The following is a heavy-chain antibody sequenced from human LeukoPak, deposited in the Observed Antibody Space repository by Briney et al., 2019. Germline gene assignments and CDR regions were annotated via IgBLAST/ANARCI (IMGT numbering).Heavy chain of an antibody. CDR3: ARNSYSNYVFR. V-gene: IGHV4-39*07. CDR1: GGSISSSSYY. Sequence: SETLSLTCTVSGGSISSSSYYWGWIRQPPGKGLEWIGSMYYSGSTYYNPSLKSRVTISVDTSKNQFSLKLSSVTAADTAVYYCARNSYSNYVFRWGQGTLVTVSS. CDR2: MYYSGST. J-gene: IGHJ4*02. D-gene: IGHD4-11*01.